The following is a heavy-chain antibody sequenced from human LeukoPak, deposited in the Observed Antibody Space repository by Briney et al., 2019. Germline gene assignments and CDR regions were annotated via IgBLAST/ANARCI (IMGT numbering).Heavy chain of an antibody. D-gene: IGHD2-15*01. V-gene: IGHV4-59*01. CDR3: AGGEDTGYSEA. Sequence: SETLSLTCTVSGASISTYYWSWIRQPPGKGLEWLGYVYYSGSTKYNPSLKSRVTMSVDTSKNHFSLSLSSVTAADTAVYYCAGGEDTGYSEAWGQGTLVSVSS. CDR1: GASISTYY. CDR2: VYYSGST. J-gene: IGHJ5*02.